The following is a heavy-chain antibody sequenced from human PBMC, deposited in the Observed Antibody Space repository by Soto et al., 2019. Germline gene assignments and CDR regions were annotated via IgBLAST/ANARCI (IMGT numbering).Heavy chain of an antibody. CDR3: ARDPQYYYGSGRYYGMDV. Sequence: ASVKVSCKASGYTFTSYGISWVRQAPGQGLEWMGWISAYNGNTNYAQKLQGRVTMTTDTSTSTAYMELRSLRSDDTAVYYCARDPQYYYGSGRYYGMDVWGQGTTVTVSS. CDR2: ISAYNGNT. V-gene: IGHV1-18*01. CDR1: GYTFTSYG. D-gene: IGHD3-10*01. J-gene: IGHJ6*02.